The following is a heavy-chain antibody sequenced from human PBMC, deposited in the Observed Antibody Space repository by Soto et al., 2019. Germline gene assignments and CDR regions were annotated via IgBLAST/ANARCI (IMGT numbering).Heavy chain of an antibody. Sequence: EVQLLESGGGLVQPGGSLRLSCAASGFTFSSYAMSWVRQAPGKGLEWVSGISGSGGSTYYADSVKGRFTISRDSSKNTLYLQVSSLGAEDTAVYYCAKTPGFWGGADYSYYYMDVWGKGTTVTVSS. CDR2: ISGSGGST. D-gene: IGHD3-16*01. CDR1: GFTFSSYA. V-gene: IGHV3-23*01. CDR3: AKTPGFWGGADYSYYYMDV. J-gene: IGHJ6*03.